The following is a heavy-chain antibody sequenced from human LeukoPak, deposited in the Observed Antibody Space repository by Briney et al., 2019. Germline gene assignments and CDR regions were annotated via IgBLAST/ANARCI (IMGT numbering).Heavy chain of an antibody. J-gene: IGHJ6*02. CDR1: GGSISSYY. Sequence: SETLSLTCTVSGGSISSYYWSWIRQPPGKGLEWIGYIYYSGSTNYNPSPKSRVTISVDTSKNQFSLKLSSVTAADTAVYYCARTSRYSSSWYGGEVNYYGMDVWSQGTTVTVSS. D-gene: IGHD6-13*01. V-gene: IGHV4-59*01. CDR2: IYYSGST. CDR3: ARTSRYSSSWYGGEVNYYGMDV.